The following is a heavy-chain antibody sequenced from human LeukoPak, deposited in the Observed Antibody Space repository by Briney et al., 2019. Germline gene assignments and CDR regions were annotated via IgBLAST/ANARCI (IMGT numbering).Heavy chain of an antibody. Sequence: TGGSLRLSCAASGFTFSDYNMNWVRQAPGKGLEWVSAISGSGGSTYYADSVKGRFTISRDNSKNTLYLQMNSLRAEDTAVYYCAKIVATNYLDYWGQGTLVTVSS. CDR2: ISGSGGST. J-gene: IGHJ4*02. CDR3: AKIVATNYLDY. D-gene: IGHD5-12*01. CDR1: GFTFSDYN. V-gene: IGHV3-23*01.